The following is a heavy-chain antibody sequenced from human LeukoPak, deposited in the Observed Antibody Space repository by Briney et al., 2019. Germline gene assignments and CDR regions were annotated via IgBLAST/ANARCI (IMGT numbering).Heavy chain of an antibody. Sequence: SETLSLTCAVYGGSFSGYYWSWIRQPPGKGLEWIGEINHSGSTNYNPSLKSRVTISVDTSKNQFSLKLSSVTAADTAVYYCARDLRDGYNPEYWGQGTLVTVSS. J-gene: IGHJ4*02. V-gene: IGHV4-34*01. CDR3: ARDLRDGYNPEY. D-gene: IGHD5-24*01. CDR2: INHSGST. CDR1: GGSFSGYY.